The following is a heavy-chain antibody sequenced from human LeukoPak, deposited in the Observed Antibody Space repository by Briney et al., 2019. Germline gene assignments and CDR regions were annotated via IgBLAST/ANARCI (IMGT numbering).Heavy chain of an antibody. CDR1: GDSISSYY. Sequence: SETLSLTCTVSGDSISSYYWSWIRQPPGKGLEWIGYIYYSGSTNYNPSLKSRVTISVDTSKNQFSLKLSSVTAADTAVYYCARVGSGWGFDYWGQGTLVTVSS. J-gene: IGHJ4*02. D-gene: IGHD6-19*01. CDR2: IYYSGST. V-gene: IGHV4-59*01. CDR3: ARVGSGWGFDY.